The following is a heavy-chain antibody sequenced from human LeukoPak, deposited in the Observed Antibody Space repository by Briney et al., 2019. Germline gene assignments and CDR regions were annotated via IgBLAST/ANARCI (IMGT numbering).Heavy chain of an antibody. CDR1: GFTFSDYY. V-gene: IGHV3-11*06. Sequence: GGSLRLSCAASGFTFSDYYMSWICQAPGQGLGWVLYISIISSYTNYADSVKGRFTISRDNAKKSMYLQMNSLRAEDTAVYYCAVIVGATPWDYWGQGTLVTVSS. CDR3: AVIVGATPWDY. D-gene: IGHD1-26*01. J-gene: IGHJ4*02. CDR2: ISIISSYT.